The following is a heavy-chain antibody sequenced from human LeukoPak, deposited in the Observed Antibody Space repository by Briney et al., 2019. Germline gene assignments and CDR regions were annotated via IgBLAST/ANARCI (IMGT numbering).Heavy chain of an antibody. D-gene: IGHD6-19*01. CDR1: GFTFSSYA. CDR2: IKQDGSEK. J-gene: IGHJ6*02. CDR3: AKELSSGYGMEV. V-gene: IGHV3-7*01. Sequence: PGGSLRLSCAASGFTFSSYAMSWVRQAPGKGLEWVANIKQDGSEKYYVDSVKGRFTMSRDNAKNSLYLQMNSLRADDTAIYYCAKELSSGYGMEVWGQGTTVTVSS.